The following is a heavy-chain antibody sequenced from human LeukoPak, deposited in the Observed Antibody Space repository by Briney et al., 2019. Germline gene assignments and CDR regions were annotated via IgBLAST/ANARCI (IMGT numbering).Heavy chain of an antibody. J-gene: IGHJ6*03. CDR2: VKSKTDGGTT. CDR1: GFTFSNYW. V-gene: IGHV3-15*01. D-gene: IGHD6-19*01. CDR3: TTDLYGGWYSMDV. Sequence: GGSLRLSCAASGFTFSNYWMHWVRQVPGKGLVWVGRVKSKTDGGTTDYAAPVKGKFTISRDDSKNTLYLQMNSLKTEDTAVYYCTTDLYGGWYSMDVWGKGTTVTISS.